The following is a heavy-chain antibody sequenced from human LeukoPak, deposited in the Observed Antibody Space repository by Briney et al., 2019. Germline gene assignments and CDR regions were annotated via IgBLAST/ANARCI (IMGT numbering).Heavy chain of an antibody. J-gene: IGHJ4*02. V-gene: IGHV4-59*12. CDR1: GGSISSYS. CDR3: ARDYSSSYHYFDY. Sequence: NSSETLSLTCSVSGGSISSYSWSWIRQPPGKGLEWIGDIYYSGSTKYNPSLKSRVTTSVDRSKNEVSLKLSSVTAADTAVYYCARDYSSSYHYFDYWDQGTLVTVSS. CDR2: IYYSGST. D-gene: IGHD6-13*01.